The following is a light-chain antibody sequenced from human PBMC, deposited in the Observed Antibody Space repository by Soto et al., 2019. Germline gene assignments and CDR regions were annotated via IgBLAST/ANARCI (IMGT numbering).Light chain of an antibody. Sequence: QSALTQPASVSGSPGQSITISCTGTSSDVGGYNYVSWYQQHPGKAPQLMIFDVSNRPSGVSNRFSGSKSGNTASLTISGLQAEDEADYYCSSYTSSHTYVFGTGTKVTV. CDR3: SSYTSSHTYV. J-gene: IGLJ1*01. V-gene: IGLV2-14*01. CDR2: DVS. CDR1: SSDVGGYNY.